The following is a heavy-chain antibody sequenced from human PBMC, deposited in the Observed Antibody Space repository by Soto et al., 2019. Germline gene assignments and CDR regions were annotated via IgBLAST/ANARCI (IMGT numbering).Heavy chain of an antibody. V-gene: IGHV1-18*01. D-gene: IGHD6-6*01. J-gene: IGHJ4*02. CDR2: ISAHNGNT. CDR1: GYDFTTYG. Sequence: QVHLVQSGAEVKKPGASVKVSCKGSGYDFTTYGITWVRQAPGQGLEWMAWISAHNGNTDYAQKLQGRVTGTRDTSTSTAYVELRSLRSDDTTVNYCARGRDGDYWGQGALVTVSS. CDR3: ARGRDGDY.